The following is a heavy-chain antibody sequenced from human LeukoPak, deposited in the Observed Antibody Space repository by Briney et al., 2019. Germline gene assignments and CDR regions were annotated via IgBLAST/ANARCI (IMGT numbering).Heavy chain of an antibody. J-gene: IGHJ4*02. Sequence: SQTLSLTCTVSADSLSSGGHYWAWIRQLPGKGLESLGFIHHSGSSRHNPSLKDRVAISVDASRKQFALRLSSVTAADTAIYYCARGGNRFGGFYFDYWGQGSQVIVSS. CDR1: ADSLSSGGHY. D-gene: IGHD3-10*01. V-gene: IGHV4-31*03. CDR2: IHHSGSS. CDR3: ARGGNRFGGFYFDY.